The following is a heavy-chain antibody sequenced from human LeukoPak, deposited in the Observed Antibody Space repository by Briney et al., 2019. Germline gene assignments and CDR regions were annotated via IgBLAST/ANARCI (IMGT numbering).Heavy chain of an antibody. D-gene: IGHD1-26*01. J-gene: IGHJ6*02. CDR1: GGPISSYY. V-gene: IGHV4-59*01. Sequence: SETLSLTCTVSGGPISSYYWSWIRQPPGKGLEWLGYIYYSGSTNYNPSLKSRVTISVDTSKNQFSLKLSSVTAADTAVYYRARTSGSYFYYYGMDVWGQGTTVTVSS. CDR3: ARTSGSYFYYYGMDV. CDR2: IYYSGST.